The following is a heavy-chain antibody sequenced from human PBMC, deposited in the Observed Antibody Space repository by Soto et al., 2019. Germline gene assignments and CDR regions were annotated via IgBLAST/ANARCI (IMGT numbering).Heavy chain of an antibody. CDR1: GGSISSGDYS. CDR2: IYFGGST. V-gene: IGHV4-30-2*01. CDR3: ARVRRELDTSSPVDY. J-gene: IGHJ4*02. D-gene: IGHD1-26*01. Sequence: PSETLSLTCAVSGGSISSGDYSWNWIRQPPGKGLEWIGYIYFGGSTYYNPSLQSRVTMSVDRSRNQFSLKLNSVTAADTAVYYCARVRRELDTSSPVDYWGQGTLVTVS.